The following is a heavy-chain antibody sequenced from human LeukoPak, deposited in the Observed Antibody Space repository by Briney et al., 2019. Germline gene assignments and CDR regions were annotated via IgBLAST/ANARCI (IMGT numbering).Heavy chain of an antibody. CDR1: GYTFNNYY. CDR3: ARVSDSLGLPLSYGMDV. J-gene: IGHJ6*02. V-gene: IGHV1-46*02. Sequence: ASVTVSCKASGYTFNNYYIHWVRQAPGQGLEWMGIINPSGGSTSYAQKFQGRVTMTRDTSTSTVYMEVSSLRSEDTAVYYCARVSDSLGLPLSYGMDVWGQGTTVTVSS. D-gene: IGHD2-15*01. CDR2: INPSGGST.